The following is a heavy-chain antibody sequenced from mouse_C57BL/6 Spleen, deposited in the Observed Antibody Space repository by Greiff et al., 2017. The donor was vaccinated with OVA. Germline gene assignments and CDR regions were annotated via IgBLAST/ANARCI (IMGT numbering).Heavy chain of an antibody. J-gene: IGHJ4*01. CDR1: GYTFTSYD. V-gene: IGHV1-85*01. CDR2: IYPRDGST. D-gene: IGHD1-1*01. Sequence: QVQLQQSGPELVKPGASVKLSCKASGYTFTSYDINWVKQRPGQGLEWIGWIYPRDGSTKYNEKFKGKATLTVDTSSSTAYMELHSLTSEDSAVYFCARGYYGSSYEGNAMDYWGQGTSVTVSS. CDR3: ARGYYGSSYEGNAMDY.